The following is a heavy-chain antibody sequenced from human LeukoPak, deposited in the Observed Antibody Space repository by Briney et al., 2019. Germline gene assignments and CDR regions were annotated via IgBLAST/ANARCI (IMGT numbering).Heavy chain of an antibody. CDR1: GFPFSPFA. CDR3: AKEPAPGVG. Sequence: GGSPRLSCAASGFPFSPFAMSWVRQAPGKGLEWVSAISGSGGSTYYADSVKGRFTISRDNSKNTLYLQMNSLRAEDTAVYYCAKEPAPGVGWGQGTLVTVSS. V-gene: IGHV3-23*01. D-gene: IGHD1-26*01. CDR2: ISGSGGST. J-gene: IGHJ4*02.